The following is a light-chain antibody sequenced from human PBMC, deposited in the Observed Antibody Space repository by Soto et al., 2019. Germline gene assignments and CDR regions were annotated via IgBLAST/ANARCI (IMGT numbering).Light chain of an antibody. CDR3: QQYNSYS. V-gene: IGKV4-1*01. Sequence: DIVVTPSPDSLALSLGYRCTVNCNSRPNVLYSSNNKNYVAWYQQKPGTATQLLIYHASNLQSGVPSRFSGSGSGTEFTLTISSLQPDDFATYYCQQYNSYSFGQGTKVDIK. CDR2: HAS. J-gene: IGKJ1*01. CDR1: PNVLYSSNNKNY.